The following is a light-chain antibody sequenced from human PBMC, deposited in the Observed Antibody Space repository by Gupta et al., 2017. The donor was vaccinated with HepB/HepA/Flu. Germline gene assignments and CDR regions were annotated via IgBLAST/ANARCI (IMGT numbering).Light chain of an antibody. CDR3: AAWDDSLSALV. CDR2: SHT. Sequence: QSVVTPPPSASGTPGQRVTISCSGSSSNIGSNSVNWYQKFPGTAPKLLIYSHTQRPSGVPDRFSGSKSGTSASLAISWLQSEDEADYYCAAWDDSLSALVFGGGTTLTVL. CDR1: SSNIGSNS. V-gene: IGLV1-44*01. J-gene: IGLJ3*02.